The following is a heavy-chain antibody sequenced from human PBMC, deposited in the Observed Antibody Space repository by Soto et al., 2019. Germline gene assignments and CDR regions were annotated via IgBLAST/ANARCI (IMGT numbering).Heavy chain of an antibody. V-gene: IGHV4-39*01. CDR3: AIRRDSSWYPGYYYYYGMDV. J-gene: IGHJ6*02. CDR1: GGSISSSSYY. CDR2: IYYSGIT. Sequence: PSETLSLTCTVSGGSISSSSYYWGWIRQPPGKGLEWIGSIYYSGITYYNPSLKSRVTISVDTSKNQFSLKLSSVTAADTAVYYCAIRRDSSWYPGYYYYYGMDVWGQGTTVTVSS. D-gene: IGHD6-13*01.